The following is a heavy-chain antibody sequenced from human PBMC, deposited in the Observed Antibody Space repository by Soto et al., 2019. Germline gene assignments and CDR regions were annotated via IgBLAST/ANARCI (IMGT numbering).Heavy chain of an antibody. CDR3: ARSPKWTPLLRGGMDV. Sequence: EVPLVESGGGLVKPGGSLRLSCAASGFTFSSFSMNWVRQAPGKGLEWVSSISSTSSNIFHADSLKGRFTISRDNAQNSLYLQMNSLRAEATAVYYCARSPKWTPLLRGGMDVWGQGTTVIVAS. V-gene: IGHV3-21*01. CDR1: GFTFSSFS. J-gene: IGHJ6*02. D-gene: IGHD1-26*01. CDR2: ISSTSSNI.